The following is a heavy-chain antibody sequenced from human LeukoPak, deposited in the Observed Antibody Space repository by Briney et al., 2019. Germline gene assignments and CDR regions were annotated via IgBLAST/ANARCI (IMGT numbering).Heavy chain of an antibody. D-gene: IGHD5-18*01. CDR1: GGSISSSSYY. CDR3: ARCKLGGSYGYYFDY. Sequence: SETLSLTCTVSGGSISSSSYYWGWIRQPPGKGLEWIGSIYYSGSTYYNPSLKSRVTISVDTSKNQFSLKLSSVTAADTAVYYCARCKLGGSYGYYFDYWGQGTLVTVSS. J-gene: IGHJ4*02. CDR2: IYYSGST. V-gene: IGHV4-39*01.